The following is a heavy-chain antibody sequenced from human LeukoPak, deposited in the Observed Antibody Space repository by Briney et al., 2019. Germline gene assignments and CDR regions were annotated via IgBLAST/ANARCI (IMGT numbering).Heavy chain of an antibody. CDR1: GYTFTSYD. CDR3: ARGDYYDSSGYYSPTDYFQH. Sequence: ASVKVSCKASGYTFTSYDINWVRQATGQGLEWMGWMNPNSGNTGYAQKFQGRVTMTRNTSISTAYMELSSLRSEDTAVYYCARGDYYDSSGYYSPTDYFQHWGQGTLVTVSS. D-gene: IGHD3-22*01. CDR2: MNPNSGNT. J-gene: IGHJ1*01. V-gene: IGHV1-8*02.